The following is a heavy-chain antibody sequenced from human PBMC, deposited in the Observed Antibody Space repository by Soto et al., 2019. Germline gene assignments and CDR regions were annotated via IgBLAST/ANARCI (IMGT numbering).Heavy chain of an antibody. V-gene: IGHV1-69*06. D-gene: IGHD1-26*01. Sequence: SVKVSCKASGGTFSSYAISWVRQAPGQGLEWMGGIIPIFGAANYAQKFQGRVTITADKSTSTAYMELSSLRSEDTAVYYCKVGISWALAFDIWGQGTMVTVSS. J-gene: IGHJ3*02. CDR3: KVGISWALAFDI. CDR1: GGTFSSYA. CDR2: IIPIFGAA.